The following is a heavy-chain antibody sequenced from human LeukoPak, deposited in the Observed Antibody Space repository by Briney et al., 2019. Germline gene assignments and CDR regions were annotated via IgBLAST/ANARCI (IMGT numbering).Heavy chain of an antibody. CDR3: ARAVAGTPIDY. D-gene: IGHD6-19*01. CDR2: INEVGTEK. J-gene: IGHJ4*02. V-gene: IGHV3-7*02. Sequence: GGSLRLSCAASGFTFSRYWMNWVRQAPGKGLEWVANINEVGTEKHYVDSVEGRFTTSRDNAENSLFLQMNSLRAEDTAVYYCARAVAGTPIDYWGQGTLVTVSS. CDR1: GFTFSRYW.